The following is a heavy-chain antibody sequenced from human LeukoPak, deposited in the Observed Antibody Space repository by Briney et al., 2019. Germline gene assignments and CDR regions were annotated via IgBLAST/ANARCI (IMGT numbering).Heavy chain of an antibody. D-gene: IGHD6-13*01. J-gene: IGHJ5*02. CDR3: ARGYSSSWYGVNWFDP. V-gene: IGHV4-31*03. Sequence: SRTLSLTCTVSGGSISSGGYYWSWIRQHPGKGLEWIGYICYSGSTYYNPSLKSRVTISVDTSKNQFSLKLSSVTAADTAVYYCARGYSSSWYGVNWFDPWGQGTLVTVSS. CDR1: GGSISSGGYY. CDR2: ICYSGST.